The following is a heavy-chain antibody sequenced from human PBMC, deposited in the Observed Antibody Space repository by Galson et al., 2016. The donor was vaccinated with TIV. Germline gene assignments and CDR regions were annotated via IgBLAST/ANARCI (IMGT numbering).Heavy chain of an antibody. CDR2: ISGSGDST. CDR3: ARIIGYWVGYYTMDV. V-gene: IGHV3-23*01. Sequence: LRLSCAASGFAFSIFAMNWVRQAPGKGLEWVSVISGSGDSTHYADSVKGRFTISRDNSKSTLYLQMNSLRVEDTAVYYCARIIGYWVGYYTMDVWGQGTTVTVSS. CDR1: GFAFSIFA. J-gene: IGHJ6*02. D-gene: IGHD2-8*02.